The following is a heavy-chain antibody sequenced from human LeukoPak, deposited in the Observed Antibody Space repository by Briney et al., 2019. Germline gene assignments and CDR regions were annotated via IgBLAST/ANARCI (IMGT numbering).Heavy chain of an antibody. V-gene: IGHV5-51*01. Sequence: GESLKISCKGSGYSFTSYWIGWVRQMPGKGLEWMGIIYPGDSDTRYSPSFQGQVTISADKSISTAYLQWSSLKVSDTAMYYCARHVTYYYGSGSYYIDYWGQGTLVTVSS. CDR2: IYPGDSDT. CDR1: GYSFTSYW. D-gene: IGHD3-10*01. CDR3: ARHVTYYYGSGSYYIDY. J-gene: IGHJ4*02.